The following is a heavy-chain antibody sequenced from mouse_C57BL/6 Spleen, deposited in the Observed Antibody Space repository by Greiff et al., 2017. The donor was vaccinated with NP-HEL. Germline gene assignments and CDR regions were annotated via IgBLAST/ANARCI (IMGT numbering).Heavy chain of an antibody. Sequence: QVQLQQSGAELVRPGASVTLSCKASGYTFTDYDMPWVQQTPVHGLEWIGALDPETGCTSYNQNFKGQAILTADKSSSTAYMELRSLPSEDSAVKYCTKDYANDDLDARDYWGQGTSVTVSS. J-gene: IGHJ4*01. CDR1: GYTFTDYD. V-gene: IGHV1-15*01. CDR3: TKDYANDDLDARDY. D-gene: IGHD2-2*01. CDR2: LDPETGCT.